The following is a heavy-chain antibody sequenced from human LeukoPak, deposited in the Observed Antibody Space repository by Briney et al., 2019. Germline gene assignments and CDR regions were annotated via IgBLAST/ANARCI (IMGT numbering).Heavy chain of an antibody. CDR2: INPTSGGT. CDR3: ARGYCSTLSCYSGY. J-gene: IGHJ4*02. CDR1: GYTFAGFY. Sequence: GASVTVSYKASGYTFAGFYIHWVRQAPGKGLEWMGRINPTSGGTNYTQKFQGRVTMTGDPSISTAYMELTSLTSDYTAVYFCARGYCSTLSCYSGYGGQGTLVTVSS. D-gene: IGHD2-2*01. V-gene: IGHV1-2*02.